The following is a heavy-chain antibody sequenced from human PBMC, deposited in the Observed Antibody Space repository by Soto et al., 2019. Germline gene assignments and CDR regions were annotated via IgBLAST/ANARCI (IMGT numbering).Heavy chain of an antibody. CDR1: GFTFSSYA. CDR3: ARRGSGSYYDY. V-gene: IGHV3-23*01. Sequence: EVQLLESGGGLVQPGGSLRLSCAASGFTFSSYAMRWVRQAPGKGLEWVSAISGSGGSTYYADSVKGRFTISRDNSKNPLYLPMNSLRAEDTAAYYCARRGSGSYYDYWGQGTLVTVSS. D-gene: IGHD1-26*01. CDR2: ISGSGGST. J-gene: IGHJ4*02.